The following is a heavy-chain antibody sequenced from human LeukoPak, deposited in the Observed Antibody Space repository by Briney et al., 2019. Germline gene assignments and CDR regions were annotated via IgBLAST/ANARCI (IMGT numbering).Heavy chain of an antibody. CDR3: AAGSGWYRFDY. J-gene: IGHJ4*02. CDR2: IVVGSGNT. CDR1: GFTFTSSA. D-gene: IGHD6-19*01. V-gene: IGHV1-58*02. Sequence: GASVKVSCKASGFTFTSSAIQWVRQARGQRLEWIGWIVVGSGNTNYAQKFQERDTITRDMSTSTAYMELSSLTSEDSAVYYCAAGSGWYRFDYWGQGTLVTVSS.